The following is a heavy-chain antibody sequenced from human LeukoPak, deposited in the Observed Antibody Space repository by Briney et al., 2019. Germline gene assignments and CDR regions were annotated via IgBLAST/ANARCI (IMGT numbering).Heavy chain of an antibody. D-gene: IGHD1-26*01. CDR1: GYAFTRHY. V-gene: IGHV1-46*01. Sequence: ASVTVSCKASGYAFTRHYMHWVRQAPGQGLEWMGLINPSGSSTIYAQKFQGRVTMTRDMSTSTDYMELSSLRSEDTAVYYCARDNSVGDYAWWFDPWGQGTLVTVSS. CDR3: ARDNSVGDYAWWFDP. J-gene: IGHJ5*02. CDR2: INPSGSST.